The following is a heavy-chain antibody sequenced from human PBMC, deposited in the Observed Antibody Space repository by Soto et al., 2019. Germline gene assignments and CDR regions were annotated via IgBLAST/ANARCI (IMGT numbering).Heavy chain of an antibody. D-gene: IGHD2-15*01. CDR3: ARGDCVGGSCYSLAGSFYYYMDV. J-gene: IGHJ6*03. CDR2: INSDGSVS. Sequence: EVKLVESGGGLVQPGGSLRLSCAASGFTFSNYWMYWVRQAPGQGLVWVSRINSDGSVSRYADSVKGRLTISRDNVKNTLYLQMNSLRVEHTAVHYCARGDCVGGSCYSLAGSFYYYMDVWGKGTTVTVFS. CDR1: GFTFSNYW. V-gene: IGHV3-74*01.